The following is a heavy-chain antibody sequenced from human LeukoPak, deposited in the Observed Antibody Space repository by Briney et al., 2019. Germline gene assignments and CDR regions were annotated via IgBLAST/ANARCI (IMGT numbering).Heavy chain of an antibody. CDR2: INPSVGTT. CDR1: VYTFTTYY. V-gene: IGHV1-46*01. D-gene: IGHD2-2*01. Sequence: ASVKVSCKAFVYTFTTYYIHWVRQAPGQGLEWMGIINPSVGTTKSPDKFQGRVTMTRDTSTSTVYMELSGLGSDDTATYYCTRAQSYCTTTSCSSDYWGQGTLVIVSS. CDR3: TRAQSYCTTTSCSSDY. J-gene: IGHJ4*02.